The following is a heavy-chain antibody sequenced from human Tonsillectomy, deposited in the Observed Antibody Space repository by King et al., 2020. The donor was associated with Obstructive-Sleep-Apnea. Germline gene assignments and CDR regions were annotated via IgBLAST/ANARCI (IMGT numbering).Heavy chain of an antibody. J-gene: IGHJ4*02. D-gene: IGHD2-2*01. CDR2: ISGSGDGT. Sequence: VQLLESGGGLVQPGGSLRLSCAASGFTFSSYAMNWVRQAPGKGLEWVSVISGSGDGTYYADSVRGRFTISRDNSKNTLYLPMNSLRAEDTAVYYCAKGTIVEVPTAPYSWGQGTLVTVSS. CDR1: GFTFSSYA. CDR3: AKGTIVEVPTAPYS. V-gene: IGHV3-23*01.